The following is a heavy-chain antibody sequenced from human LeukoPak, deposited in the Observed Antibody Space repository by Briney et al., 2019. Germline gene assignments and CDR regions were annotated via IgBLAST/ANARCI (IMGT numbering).Heavy chain of an antibody. CDR1: GSIFSNYA. CDR3: VKGPRPDITVAHTVEN. D-gene: IGHD6-19*01. V-gene: IGHV3-23*01. J-gene: IGHJ4*02. Sequence: GGSLRLSCAASGSIFSNYAMSWVRQVPGRGLEWVSTISSRGDSTYVADSVKGRFTISRDNSKNSLYLQMNTVRAEDTAVYYCVKGPRPDITVAHTVENWGQGTLVTVSS. CDR2: ISSRGDST.